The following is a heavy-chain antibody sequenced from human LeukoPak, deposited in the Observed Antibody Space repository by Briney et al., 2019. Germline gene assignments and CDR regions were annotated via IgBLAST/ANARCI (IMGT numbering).Heavy chain of an antibody. V-gene: IGHV3-23*01. J-gene: IGHJ4*02. Sequence: GRSLRLSCAASGFTFSSYAISWVRQAPGKGLEWVSAISGSGGSTYYADSVKGRFTISRDNSKNTLYLQMNSLRAEDTAVYYCAKGPSVWFGELSSDYWGQGTLVTVSS. CDR3: AKGPSVWFGELSSDY. CDR1: GFTFSSYA. CDR2: ISGSGGST. D-gene: IGHD3-10*01.